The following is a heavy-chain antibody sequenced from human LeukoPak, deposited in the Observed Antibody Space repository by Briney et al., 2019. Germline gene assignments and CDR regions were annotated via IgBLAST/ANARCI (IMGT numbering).Heavy chain of an antibody. V-gene: IGHV3-23*01. J-gene: IGHJ4*02. Sequence: APSKRIKWVSTISYSGGSTYYVDSVKGRFTISRDNSENTLYLQLNSLRAEDTAVYYCAKAASGSYLYYFDYWGQGTLVTVSS. CDR2: ISYSGGST. CDR3: AKAASGSYLYYFDY. D-gene: IGHD1-26*01.